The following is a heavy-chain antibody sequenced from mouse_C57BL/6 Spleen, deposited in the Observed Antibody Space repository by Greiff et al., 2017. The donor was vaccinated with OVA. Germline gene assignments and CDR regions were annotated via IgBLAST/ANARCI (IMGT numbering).Heavy chain of an antibody. J-gene: IGHJ3*01. V-gene: IGHV1-5*01. Sequence: EVQLQQSGTVLARPGASVKMSCKTSGYTFTSYWMHWVKQRPGQGLEWIGAIYPGNSDTSYNQKFKGKAKLTAVTSASTAYMELSSLTNEDSAVYYCTLYDYDLAWFAYWGQGTLVTVSA. CDR3: TLYDYDLAWFAY. CDR2: IYPGNSDT. CDR1: GYTFTSYW. D-gene: IGHD2-4*01.